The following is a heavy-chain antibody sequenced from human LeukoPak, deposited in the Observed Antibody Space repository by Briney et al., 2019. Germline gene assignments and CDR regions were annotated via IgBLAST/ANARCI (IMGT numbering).Heavy chain of an antibody. Sequence: SETLSLTRTVSGGSVSRGSYYWSWIRQPPGKGLEWIGYIYYSGSTNYNPSLKSRVTISVDTSKNQFSLKLSSVTAADTAVYYCARDRTGPLSYYYGIDPWGQGTLVTVSS. J-gene: IGHJ5*02. CDR2: IYYSGST. D-gene: IGHD3-10*01. CDR3: ARDRTGPLSYYYGIDP. V-gene: IGHV4-61*01. CDR1: GGSVSRGSYY.